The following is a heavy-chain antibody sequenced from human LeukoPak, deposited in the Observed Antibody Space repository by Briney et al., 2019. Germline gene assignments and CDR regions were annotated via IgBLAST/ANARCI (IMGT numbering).Heavy chain of an antibody. CDR2: IYSGGST. CDR1: GFTVSSNY. J-gene: IGHJ4*02. D-gene: IGHD4-17*01. Sequence: GGSLRLSCAASGFTVSSNYMSWVRQAPGKGLEWVSVIYSGGSTYYADSVKGRFTISRHNSKNTLYLQVNSLRAEDTAVYYCARGIHDYGDYGEYYFDYWGQGTLVTVSS. CDR3: ARGIHDYGDYGEYYFDY. V-gene: IGHV3-53*04.